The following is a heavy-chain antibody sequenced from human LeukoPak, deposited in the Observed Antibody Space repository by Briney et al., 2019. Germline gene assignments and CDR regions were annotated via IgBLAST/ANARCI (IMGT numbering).Heavy chain of an antibody. CDR1: GFTFSYYG. Sequence: GGSLRLSCAASGFTFSYYGIHWVRQAPGQGLEWVSTISGSGTYTYYADSVKGRLTISRDNSKNSVYLQMDSLRAEDSALYYCAKEAGITTFPGYVDYWGQGTLVTVSS. V-gene: IGHV3-23*01. J-gene: IGHJ4*02. CDR3: AKEAGITTFPGYVDY. D-gene: IGHD1-26*01. CDR2: ISGSGTYT.